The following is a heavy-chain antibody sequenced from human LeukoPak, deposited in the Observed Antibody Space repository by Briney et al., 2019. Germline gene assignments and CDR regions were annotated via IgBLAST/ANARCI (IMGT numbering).Heavy chain of an antibody. CDR1: GFSFSSYW. V-gene: IGHV3-23*01. J-gene: IGHJ4*02. Sequence: GGSLRLSCEGSGFSFSSYWMNWVRQAPGKGLEWVSAISGSGGSTYHADSVKGRFTISRDNSKNTLYLQMNSLRAEDTAVYYCAKDRRGGSGSYRFDYWGQGTLVTVSS. D-gene: IGHD1-26*01. CDR3: AKDRRGGSGSYRFDY. CDR2: ISGSGGST.